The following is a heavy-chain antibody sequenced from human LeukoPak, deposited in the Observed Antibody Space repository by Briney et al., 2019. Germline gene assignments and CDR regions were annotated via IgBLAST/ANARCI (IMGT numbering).Heavy chain of an antibody. CDR2: ISTSGAGT. V-gene: IGHV3-23*01. Sequence: KTGGSLRLSCAASGFSFSNYVMSWVRQTPGKGLEWVSVISTSGAGTYYAESVKGRFTISRDNSKNTVYLQMNSLRAEDTAVYHCAKDRLDGAAAEYWGQGTPVTVSS. J-gene: IGHJ4*02. CDR3: AKDRLDGAAAEY. D-gene: IGHD6-13*01. CDR1: GFSFSNYV.